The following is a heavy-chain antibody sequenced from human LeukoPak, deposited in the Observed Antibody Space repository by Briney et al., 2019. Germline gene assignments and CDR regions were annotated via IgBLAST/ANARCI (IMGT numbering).Heavy chain of an antibody. V-gene: IGHV3-7*01. Sequence: PGGSLRLSCAASGFTFSSYWMSWVRQAPGKGLEWVANIKQDGSEKYYVDSVKGRFTISRDNAKNSLYLQVNSLRAEDTVVYYCARDPDYGDYVNYFDYWGQGTLVTVSS. CDR2: IKQDGSEK. J-gene: IGHJ4*02. D-gene: IGHD4-17*01. CDR3: ARDPDYGDYVNYFDY. CDR1: GFTFSSYW.